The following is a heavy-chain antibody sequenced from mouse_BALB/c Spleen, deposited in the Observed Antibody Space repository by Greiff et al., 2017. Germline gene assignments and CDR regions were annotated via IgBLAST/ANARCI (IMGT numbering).Heavy chain of an antibody. J-gene: IGHJ1*01. CDR1: GFTFSSYT. D-gene: IGHD1-1*01. CDR3: TRAYYGSSHYWYFDV. CDR2: ISSGGSYT. Sequence: EVQGVESGGGLVKPGGSLKLSCAASGFTFSSYTMSWVRQTPEKRLEWVATISSGGSYTYYPDSVKGRFTISRDNAKNTLYLQMSSLKSEDTAMYYCTRAYYGSSHYWYFDVWGAGTTVTVSS. V-gene: IGHV5-6-4*01.